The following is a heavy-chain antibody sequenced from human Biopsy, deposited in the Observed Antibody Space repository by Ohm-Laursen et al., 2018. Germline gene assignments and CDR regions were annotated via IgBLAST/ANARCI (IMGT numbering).Heavy chain of an antibody. D-gene: IGHD6-19*01. CDR3: GRVGSGWAPFDK. Sequence: SDPLSFTCAVSGYSISSDYRWGWIRRAPGKSLEWLADIFKDGNTHYNPPLRSRLIISIATSKNQFSLMMTSVRDADTAVYFCGRVGSGWAPFDKWGPGTLVTVSS. CDR2: IFKDGNT. J-gene: IGHJ4*02. CDR1: GYSISSDYR. V-gene: IGHV4-38-2*01.